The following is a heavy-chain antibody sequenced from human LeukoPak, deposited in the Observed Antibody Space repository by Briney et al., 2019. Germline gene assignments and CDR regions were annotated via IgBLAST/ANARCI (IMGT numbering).Heavy chain of an antibody. D-gene: IGHD3-22*01. CDR1: GGTFSSYA. Sequence: ASVKVSCKASGGTFSSYAISWVRQAPGQGLEWMGLVDPEDGETIYAEKFQGRVTITADTSTDTAYMELSSLRSEDTAVYYCATSGDSSGYTFDYWGQGTLVTVSS. CDR3: ATSGDSSGYTFDY. V-gene: IGHV1-69-2*01. CDR2: VDPEDGET. J-gene: IGHJ4*02.